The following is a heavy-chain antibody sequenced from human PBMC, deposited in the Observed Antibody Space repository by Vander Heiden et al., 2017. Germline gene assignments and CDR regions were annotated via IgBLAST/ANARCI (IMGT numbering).Heavy chain of an antibody. V-gene: IGHV3-74*01. Sequence: EVQLVASGGGLVQPGGALRLSCAASGFTFSTFWMRWVRQVPGKGPVWVSRINCDQSRTLYADSVKGRFTISRDNAKTTLYLQINSLRVEDTAVYYCARRDPGGGFLDYWGQGILVTVSS. CDR2: INCDQSRT. J-gene: IGHJ4*02. CDR1: GFTFSTFW. D-gene: IGHD2-15*01. CDR3: ARRDPGGGFLDY.